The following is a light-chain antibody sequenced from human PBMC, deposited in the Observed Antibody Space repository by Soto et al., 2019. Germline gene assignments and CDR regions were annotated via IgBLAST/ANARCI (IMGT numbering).Light chain of an antibody. J-gene: IGKJ1*01. Sequence: IQVTQSPSSLYASVGDRVTITCRASQSINTYLSWYQQKPGRAPKHLINAASSLQTGVPSRFSGSGSGTDFTLTISSLQPEDFATYYCQQSYSTPPWTFGQGTKVDI. CDR3: QQSYSTPPWT. V-gene: IGKV1-39*01. CDR2: AAS. CDR1: QSINTY.